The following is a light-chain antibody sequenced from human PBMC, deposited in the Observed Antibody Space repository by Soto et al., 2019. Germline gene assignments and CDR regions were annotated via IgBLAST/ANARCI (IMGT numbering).Light chain of an antibody. J-gene: IGKJ4*01. V-gene: IGKV3-20*01. CDR3: QQNERSPTT. Sequence: EIVLTQSPGTLSLSPGERATLSCRASQSVSNTYLAWYQQKSGQAPSLLLYGASRRATGISDRFSGSGSETDFTLTISRLEPEDFAVYYCQQNERSPTTFGGGTKVQIK. CDR1: QSVSNTY. CDR2: GAS.